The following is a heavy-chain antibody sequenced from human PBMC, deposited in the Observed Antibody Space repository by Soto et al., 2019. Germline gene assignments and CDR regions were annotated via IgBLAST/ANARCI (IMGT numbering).Heavy chain of an antibody. J-gene: IGHJ4*02. CDR1: GGSISSSSYY. D-gene: IGHD3-10*01. V-gene: IGHV4-39*01. CDR2: IYYSGST. CDR3: ARHIPGTVLLWFGELLGHYFDY. Sequence: SETLSLTCTVSGGSISSSSYYWGWIRQPPGKGLEWIGSIYYSGSTYYNPSLKSRVTISVDTSKNQFSLKLSSVTAADTAVYYCARHIPGTVLLWFGELLGHYFDYWGRGTLVTVSS.